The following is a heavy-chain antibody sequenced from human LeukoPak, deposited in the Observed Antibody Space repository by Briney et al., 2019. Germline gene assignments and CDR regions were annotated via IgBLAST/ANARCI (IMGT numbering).Heavy chain of an antibody. CDR1: GGSISSSSYY. D-gene: IGHD2-2*01. Sequence: SETLSLTCTVSGGSISSSSYYWGWIRQPPGKGLEWIGSIYYSGSTYYNPSLKSRVTISVDTSKNQFSLKLSSVTAADTAVYYCARDRHCSSTSCLDWHFDLWGRGTLVTVSS. J-gene: IGHJ2*01. V-gene: IGHV4-39*07. CDR2: IYYSGST. CDR3: ARDRHCSSTSCLDWHFDL.